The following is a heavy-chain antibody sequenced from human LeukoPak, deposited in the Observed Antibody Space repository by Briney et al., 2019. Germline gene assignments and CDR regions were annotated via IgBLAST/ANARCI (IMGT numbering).Heavy chain of an antibody. D-gene: IGHD2-2*01. CDR2: INHSGST. CDR3: ARVVVPAAIDY. Sequence: SETLSLTCAVCGGSFSGYYWNWIRQPPGKGLEWIGEINHSGSTNYNPSLKSRVTISVDTSKNQFSLKLSSVTAADTAVYYCARVVVPAAIDYWGQGTLVTVSS. J-gene: IGHJ4*02. V-gene: IGHV4-34*01. CDR1: GGSFSGYY.